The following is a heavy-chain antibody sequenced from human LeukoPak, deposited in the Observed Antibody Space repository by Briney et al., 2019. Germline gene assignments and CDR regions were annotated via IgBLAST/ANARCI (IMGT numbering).Heavy chain of an antibody. CDR2: ISWNSGSI. CDR1: GFTFDDYA. J-gene: IGHJ4*01. Sequence: GGSLRLSCAASGFTFDDYAMHWVRQAPGKGLEWVSGISWNSGSIGYADSVKGRFTISRDNAKNSLYLQMNSLRAEDTAVYYCARDISGYSYDWGQGTLVTVSS. D-gene: IGHD5-18*01. V-gene: IGHV3-9*01. CDR3: ARDISGYSYD.